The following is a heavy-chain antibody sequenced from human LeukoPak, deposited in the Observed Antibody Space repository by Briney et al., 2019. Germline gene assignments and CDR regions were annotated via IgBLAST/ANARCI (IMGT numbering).Heavy chain of an antibody. CDR2: IGSSSSYI. CDR3: ARDRRTMTTCDY. Sequence: GASLRLSCAASGFSFSSYTMNWVRQAPGKGLEWVSSIGSSSSYIYYADSVKGRITISRDNAKHSLYLQMNSLRVEDAAVYYCARDRRTMTTCDYWGQGTLVTVSS. CDR1: GFSFSSYT. D-gene: IGHD4-17*01. V-gene: IGHV3-21*01. J-gene: IGHJ4*02.